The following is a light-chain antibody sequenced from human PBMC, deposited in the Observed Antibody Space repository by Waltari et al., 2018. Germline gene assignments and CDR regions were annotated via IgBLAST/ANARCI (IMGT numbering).Light chain of an antibody. CDR2: GSS. V-gene: IGLV1-40*01. CDR3: QSYDISLSVV. CDR1: GSNIRAGYD. Sequence: QSVLTQPPSVSGAPGQRVTISCTGSGSNIRAGYDVRRSQELPRAAPKLLIYGSSSRPLGVPDRFFGSTSGTSASLAITGLQAEDEADYYCQSYDISLSVVFGGGTKLTVL. J-gene: IGLJ3*02.